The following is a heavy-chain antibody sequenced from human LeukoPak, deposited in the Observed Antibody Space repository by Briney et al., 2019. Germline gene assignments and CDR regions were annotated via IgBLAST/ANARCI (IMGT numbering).Heavy chain of an antibody. J-gene: IGHJ4*02. D-gene: IGHD3-3*01. Sequence: SETQSLTCTVSGDSISTDYCWTWIRQPPGKVPEWIGTIYNSDNTYYTPSLASRVTISMDTSKNQFSLKLSSVTAADTAVYYCARGELRSAYFDYWGQGTLVTVSS. CDR1: GDSISTDYC. CDR3: ARGELRSAYFDY. V-gene: IGHV4-38-2*02. CDR2: IYNSDNT.